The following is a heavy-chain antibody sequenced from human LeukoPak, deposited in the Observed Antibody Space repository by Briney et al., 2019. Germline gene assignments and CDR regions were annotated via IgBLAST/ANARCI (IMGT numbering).Heavy chain of an antibody. D-gene: IGHD2-15*01. J-gene: IGHJ4*02. CDR2: ISYDGSNK. Sequence: GGSLRLSCAASGFTFSSYGMHWVRQAPGKGLEWVAVISYDGSNKYYADSVKGRFTISRDNSKNTLYLQMNSPRAEDTAVYYCAKDPAWYCSGGSCYLDYWGQGTLVTVSS. CDR3: AKDPAWYCSGGSCYLDY. V-gene: IGHV3-30*18. CDR1: GFTFSSYG.